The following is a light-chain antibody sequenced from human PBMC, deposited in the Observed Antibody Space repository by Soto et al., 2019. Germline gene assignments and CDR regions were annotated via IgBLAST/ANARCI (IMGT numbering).Light chain of an antibody. CDR2: DAS. CDR1: QSVGSS. V-gene: IGKV3-11*01. J-gene: IGKJ4*01. CDR3: QQYDNVPLT. Sequence: EIVLTQSPVTLYLSPGERATLSCRASQSVGSSLAWYQHKPGQAPRLLIFDASNRTSGIPIRFSGGGFGTDFSFTISSLQAEDIGTYYCQQYDNVPLTFGGGTKLEIK.